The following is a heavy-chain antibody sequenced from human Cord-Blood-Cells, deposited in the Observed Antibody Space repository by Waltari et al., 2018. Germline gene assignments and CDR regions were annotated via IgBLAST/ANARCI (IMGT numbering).Heavy chain of an antibody. CDR1: GFTVSSNF. CDR2: IYSGGSK. V-gene: IGHV3-53*01. D-gene: IGHD6-19*01. Sequence: EVQLVESGGGLIQPGGSLRLSCAASGFTVSSNFMSWVRQAPGKGVEWVSVIYSGGSKYYADSVKGRFTISRDNSKNTLYLQMNSLRAEDTAVYYCAREGHSSGWSFDYWGQGTLVTVSS. J-gene: IGHJ4*02. CDR3: AREGHSSGWSFDY.